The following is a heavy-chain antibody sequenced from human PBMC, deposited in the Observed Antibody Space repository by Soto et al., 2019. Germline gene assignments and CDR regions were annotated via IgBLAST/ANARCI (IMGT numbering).Heavy chain of an antibody. J-gene: IGHJ6*03. D-gene: IGHD2-15*01. V-gene: IGHV3-74*01. CDR3: AREWGDIVVVVAGFMDV. CDR2: INSDGSST. CDR1: GFTFSSYW. Sequence: GGSLRLSCAASGFTFSSYWMHWVRQAPGKGLVWVSRINSDGSSTSYADSVKGRFTISRDNAKNTLYLQINSLRAEDTAVYYCAREWGDIVVVVAGFMDVWGKGTTVTVSS.